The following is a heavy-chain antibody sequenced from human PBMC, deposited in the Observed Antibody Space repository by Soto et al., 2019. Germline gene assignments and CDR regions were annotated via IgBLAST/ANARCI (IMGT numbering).Heavy chain of an antibody. J-gene: IGHJ4*02. D-gene: IGHD3-10*01. CDR3: AREEGYGSGRYFDY. Sequence: GSLRLSCAASGFSFSSYWMHWVRQAPGKGLVWVSHINSDGSSPTYADSVKGRFTISRDNAKNTLYLQMNSLRAEDSAVYYCAREEGYGSGRYFDYWGLGTLVTVS. CDR2: INSDGSSP. V-gene: IGHV3-74*01. CDR1: GFSFSSYW.